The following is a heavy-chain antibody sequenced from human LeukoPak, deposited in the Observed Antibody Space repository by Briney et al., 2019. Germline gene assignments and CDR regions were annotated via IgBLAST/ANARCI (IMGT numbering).Heavy chain of an antibody. CDR2: IYYSGST. V-gene: IGHV4-39*07. D-gene: IGHD1-26*01. Sequence: SETLSLTCTVSGGSISSSSYYWGWIRQPPGKGLEWIGSIYYSGSTYYNPSLKSRVTISVDTSKNQFSLKLNSVTAADTAVYYCARAIEVGAMTPFDYWGQGTLVTVSS. CDR1: GGSISSSSYY. J-gene: IGHJ4*02. CDR3: ARAIEVGAMTPFDY.